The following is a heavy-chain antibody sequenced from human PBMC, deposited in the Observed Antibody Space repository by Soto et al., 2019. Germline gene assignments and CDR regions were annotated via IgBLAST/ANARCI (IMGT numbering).Heavy chain of an antibody. Sequence: GESLKISCKGSGYSFATYWIAWVRQMPGKGLEWMGIIYPGDSDTRYSPSFQDQVTISVDKSINTAYLQWSSLKASDTAMFYCARRYCSGGSCYDYWGQGTLVTVSS. CDR3: ARRYCSGGSCYDY. CDR2: IYPGDSDT. CDR1: GYSFATYW. J-gene: IGHJ4*02. V-gene: IGHV5-51*01. D-gene: IGHD2-15*01.